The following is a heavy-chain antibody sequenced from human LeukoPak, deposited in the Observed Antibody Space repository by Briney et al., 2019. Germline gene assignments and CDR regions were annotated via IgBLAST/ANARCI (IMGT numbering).Heavy chain of an antibody. CDR2: ISSNGGST. D-gene: IGHD3-22*01. CDR3: ARDRPDSSGYYLWFGP. V-gene: IGHV3-64*01. CDR1: GFTFSSYA. J-gene: IGHJ5*02. Sequence: QPGGSLRLSFAASGFTFSSYAMHWVRQAPGKGLEYVSAISSNGGSTYYANSVKGRFTISRDNSKNTLYLQMGSLRAEDMAVYYCARDRPDSSGYYLWFGPWGQGTLVTVSS.